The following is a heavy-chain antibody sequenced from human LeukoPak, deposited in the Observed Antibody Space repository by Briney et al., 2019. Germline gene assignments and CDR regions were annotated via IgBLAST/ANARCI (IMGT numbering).Heavy chain of an antibody. J-gene: IGHJ4*02. CDR1: GFTFSNYW. CDR2: INPDGSTI. D-gene: IGHD3-10*01. Sequence: GGSLRLSCAASGFTFSNYWVHWVRQAPGKGLVWVSRINPDGSTINYADSVKGRFTISRDNSKNTLYLQMNSLRAEDKAVYYCATDQMYYYGSRSYSPFNHWGQGTLVTVSS. V-gene: IGHV3-74*01. CDR3: ATDQMYYYGSRSYSPFNH.